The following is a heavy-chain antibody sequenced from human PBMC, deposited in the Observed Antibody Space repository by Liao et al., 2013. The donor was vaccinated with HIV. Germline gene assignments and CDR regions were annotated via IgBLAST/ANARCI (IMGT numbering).Heavy chain of an antibody. D-gene: IGHD3-22*01. V-gene: IGHV4-34*01. J-gene: IGHJ6*03. CDR3: AREYYDSRDYYYMDV. CDR2: INHSGST. Sequence: QVQPQQWGAGLLKPSETLSLTCAVYGGSFSGYYWSWIRQPPGKGLEWIGEINHSGSTNYNPSLKSRVTISVDTSKNQFSLKLSSVTAADTAVYYCAREYYDSRDYYYMDVWGKGTTVTVSS. CDR1: GGSFSGYY.